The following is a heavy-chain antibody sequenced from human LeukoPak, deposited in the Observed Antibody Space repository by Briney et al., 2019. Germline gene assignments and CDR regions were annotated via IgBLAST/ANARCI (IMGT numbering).Heavy chain of an antibody. CDR2: INAGNGNT. J-gene: IGHJ4*02. CDR3: ARDIRRIAAAGSFDY. Sequence: XAXHXVRQAPGQRLEWMGWINAGNGNTKYSQKFQGRVTITRDTSASTAYMELSSLRSEDTAVYYCARDIRRIAAAGSFDYWGQGTLVTVSS. V-gene: IGHV1-3*01. CDR1: XA. D-gene: IGHD6-13*01.